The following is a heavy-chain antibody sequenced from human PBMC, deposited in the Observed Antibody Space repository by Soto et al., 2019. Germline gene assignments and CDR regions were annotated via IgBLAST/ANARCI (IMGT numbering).Heavy chain of an antibody. D-gene: IGHD3-22*01. J-gene: IGHJ3*02. CDR1: GYTFTSYG. Sequence: ASVKVSCKASGYTFTSYGSSWVRQAPGQGLEWMGWISAYNGNTKYAQKLQGRVTMTTDTSTSTAYMKLRSLRSDDTAVYYCARDRSHRVTMIVVVIRAFDIWGQGTMVTVSS. CDR3: ARDRSHRVTMIVVVIRAFDI. V-gene: IGHV1-18*01. CDR2: ISAYNGNT.